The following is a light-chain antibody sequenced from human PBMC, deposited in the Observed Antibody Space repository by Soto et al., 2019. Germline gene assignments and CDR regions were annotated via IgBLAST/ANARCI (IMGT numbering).Light chain of an antibody. CDR2: AAS. CDR1: ETVRSN. CDR3: QQYNNLWT. J-gene: IGKJ1*01. V-gene: IGKV3D-15*01. Sequence: GVTLSLDTVSVTPRERDTLPCRASETVRSNLAWYQQKPGQAPRLLIYAASTRATGIPARFIGNGSGTEFTLTISSLQSEDFAVYYCQQYNNLWTFCHGTMVDIK.